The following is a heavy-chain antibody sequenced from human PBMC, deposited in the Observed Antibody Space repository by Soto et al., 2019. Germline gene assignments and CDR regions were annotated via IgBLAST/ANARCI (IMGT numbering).Heavy chain of an antibody. Sequence: QVQLQESGPGLVKPSETLSLTCTVSGGSISSYYWSWVRQPPGKGLEWNGYIYYSGSTNYNPSRKSRVTISVDTSTNQFSLKLSSVTAADTAVYYCARRYGSFFDYWGHGALGTVSS. CDR2: IYYSGST. CDR1: GGSISSYY. J-gene: IGHJ4*01. V-gene: IGHV4-59*08. CDR3: ARRYGSFFDY. D-gene: IGHD5-18*01.